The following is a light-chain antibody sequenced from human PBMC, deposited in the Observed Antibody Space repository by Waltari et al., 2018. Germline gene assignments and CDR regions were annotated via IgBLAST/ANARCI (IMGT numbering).Light chain of an antibody. CDR2: KVS. CDR3: MQGTHGPVT. J-gene: IGKJ4*01. V-gene: IGKV2-30*02. Sequence: DVVLPQSPLALSITPGQPASMTCRSSTHLLLSSGNTYLSWLLQKPGKPPRRRIYKVSTRDSGGPDRFSGSGAGTDCTLKISRVEAEDVGVYYCMQGTHGPVTVGGGTKVEIK. CDR1: THLLLSSGNTY.